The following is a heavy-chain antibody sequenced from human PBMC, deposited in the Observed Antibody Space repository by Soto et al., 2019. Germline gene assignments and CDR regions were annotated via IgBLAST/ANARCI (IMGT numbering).Heavy chain of an antibody. V-gene: IGHV1-46*01. CDR3: ARDAFDIVVVVAATEYNWFDP. CDR1: GYTFTSYY. D-gene: IGHD2-15*01. CDR2: INPSGGST. Sequence: ASVKVSCKASGYTFTSYYMHWVRQAPGQGLEWMGIINPSGGSTSYAQKFQGRVTMTRDTSTSTVYMELGSLRSEDTAVYYCARDAFDIVVVVAATEYNWFDPWGQGTLVTVSS. J-gene: IGHJ5*02.